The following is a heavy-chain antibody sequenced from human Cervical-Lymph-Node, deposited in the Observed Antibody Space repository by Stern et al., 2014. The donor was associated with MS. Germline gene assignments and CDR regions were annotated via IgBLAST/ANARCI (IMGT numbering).Heavy chain of an antibody. CDR2: VSPSSGTT. V-gene: IGHV1-46*01. Sequence: QLVQSGAAVKKPGTSVKVTCKASGYTLTNHYIHWVRQAPGQGLEWMGIVSPSSGTTAYAQRFQGRVSMTRDTSTSTFYLDLSSLTSDDTAVYFCARDIAAAATGFDYWGQGTLVTVSS. CDR3: ARDIAAAATGFDY. CDR1: GYTLTNHY. D-gene: IGHD6-13*01. J-gene: IGHJ4*02.